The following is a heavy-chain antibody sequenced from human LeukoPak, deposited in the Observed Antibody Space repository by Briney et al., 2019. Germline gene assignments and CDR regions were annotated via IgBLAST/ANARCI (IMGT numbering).Heavy chain of an antibody. CDR2: IYYSGST. CDR3: AAGSYFPWFDP. V-gene: IGHV4-39*01. CDR1: GFTFSSYW. J-gene: IGHJ5*02. D-gene: IGHD3-10*01. Sequence: GSLRLSCAASGFTFSSYWMSWVRQPPGKGLEWIGSIYYSGSTYYNPSLKSRVTISVDTSKNQFSLKLSSVTAADTAVYYCAAGSYFPWFDPWGQGTLVTVSS.